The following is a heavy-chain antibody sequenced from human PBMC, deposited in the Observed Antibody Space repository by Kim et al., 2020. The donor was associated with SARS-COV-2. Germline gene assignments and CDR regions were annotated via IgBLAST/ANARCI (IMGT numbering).Heavy chain of an antibody. Sequence: ADSVKGRFTLYRDNTKNSLYLQMNSRRAEDTAVYYCARFGSRGGGYYFDYWGQGTLVTVSS. V-gene: IGHV3-11*01. J-gene: IGHJ4*02. D-gene: IGHD3-16*01. CDR3: ARFGSRGGGYYFDY.